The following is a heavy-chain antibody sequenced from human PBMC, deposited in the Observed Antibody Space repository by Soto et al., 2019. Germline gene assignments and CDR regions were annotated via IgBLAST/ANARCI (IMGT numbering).Heavy chain of an antibody. J-gene: IGHJ4*02. Sequence: QVQLVQSGAEVKKPGSSVKVSCKASGGTFSSYAISWVRQAPGQGLEWMGVIIPIFGTANYAQKFQGRVTITADESTSTAYRELSSLRSEDTAVYYCARDGVYEVVPYFDYWGQGTLFTVSS. CDR1: GGTFSSYA. CDR2: IIPIFGTA. D-gene: IGHD5-12*01. V-gene: IGHV1-69*01. CDR3: ARDGVYEVVPYFDY.